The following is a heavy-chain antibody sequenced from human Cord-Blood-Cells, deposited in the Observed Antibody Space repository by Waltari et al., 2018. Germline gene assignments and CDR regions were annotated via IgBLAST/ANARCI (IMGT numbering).Heavy chain of an antibody. CDR2: SNPNSGGT. D-gene: IGHD3-10*01. J-gene: IGHJ4*02. V-gene: IGHV1-2*04. CDR3: ARDPRRNYYGSGSFDY. CDR1: GYTFTGYY. Sequence: QVQLVQSGAEVKKPGASVKVSCKASGYTFTGYYMHWVRQAPGQGLEWIGWSNPNSGGTNYAQKFQGWVTMTRDTSISTAYMELSRLRSDDTAVYYCARDPRRNYYGSGSFDYWGQGTLVTVSS.